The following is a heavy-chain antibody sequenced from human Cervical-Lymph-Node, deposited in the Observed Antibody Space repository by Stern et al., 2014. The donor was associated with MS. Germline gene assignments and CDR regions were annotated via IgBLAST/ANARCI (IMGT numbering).Heavy chain of an antibody. V-gene: IGHV1-69*01. CDR1: GGTFSSYA. CDR3: ARGVVYYDSSGYYGIDY. CDR2: IIPIFGTA. Sequence: QVQLVQSGAEVKKPGSSVKVSCKASGGTFSSYAISWVRQAPGQGLEWMGGIIPIFGTANYAQKFQGRVTITADESTSTAYMELSSLRSEDTAVYYCARGVVYYDSSGYYGIDYWGQGTLVTVSS. D-gene: IGHD3-22*01. J-gene: IGHJ4*02.